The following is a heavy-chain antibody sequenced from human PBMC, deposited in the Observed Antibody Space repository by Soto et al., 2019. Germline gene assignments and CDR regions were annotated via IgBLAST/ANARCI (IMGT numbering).Heavy chain of an antibody. V-gene: IGHV4-39*01. Sequence: QLQLQESGPGLVKPSETLSLTCTVSGGSISSSSYYWGWIRQPPGKGLEWIGSIYYSGSTYYNPSLKSRVTISVDTYKNQFSLKLSSVTAADTAVYYCARPVPAVFDFWSGPCWFDPLGQGTLVTVSS. D-gene: IGHD3-3*01. J-gene: IGHJ5*02. CDR1: GGSISSSSYY. CDR3: ARPVPAVFDFWSGPCWFDP. CDR2: IYYSGST.